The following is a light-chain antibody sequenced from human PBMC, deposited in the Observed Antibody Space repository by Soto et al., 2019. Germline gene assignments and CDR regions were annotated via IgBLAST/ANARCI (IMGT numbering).Light chain of an antibody. Sequence: EIVLTQSPGTLSLSPGERATLSCRASQSVTSNYVAWYQQTPGQAPRLLFFGASIRATGIPDRFSGSGSGTDCTLTISRLEPEESAVYHCQQYGSSPKTFGHGTKVEIK. CDR1: QSVTSNY. J-gene: IGKJ1*01. CDR3: QQYGSSPKT. CDR2: GAS. V-gene: IGKV3-20*01.